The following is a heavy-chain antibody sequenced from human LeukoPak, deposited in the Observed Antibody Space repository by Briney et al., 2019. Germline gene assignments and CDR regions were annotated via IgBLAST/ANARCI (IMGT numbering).Heavy chain of an antibody. Sequence: GSLRLSCAASGFTFSSYAMSWVRQAPGKGLEWIGEINHSGSTNYTPSLRSRVTISVDTSKNQFSLKLSSVTAADTAVYYCASVYYDSSGYYIPEYWGQGTLVTVSS. V-gene: IGHV4-34*01. CDR2: INHSGST. CDR3: ASVYYDSSGYYIPEY. D-gene: IGHD3-22*01. J-gene: IGHJ4*02. CDR1: GFTFSSYA.